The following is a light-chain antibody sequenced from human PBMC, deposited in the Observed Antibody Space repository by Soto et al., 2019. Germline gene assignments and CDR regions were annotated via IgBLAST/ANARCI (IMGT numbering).Light chain of an antibody. CDR2: DAS. CDR1: QSVSSY. CDR3: QQRSHWPPVT. Sequence: EIVLTQPPATLSLSPGERATLSCRASQSVSSYLAWYQQKPGQAPRLLIYDASNRATGIPARFSGSGSGTDFTLTISSLEPEDFAIYYCQQRSHWPPVTFGGGTKVEIK. V-gene: IGKV3-11*01. J-gene: IGKJ4*01.